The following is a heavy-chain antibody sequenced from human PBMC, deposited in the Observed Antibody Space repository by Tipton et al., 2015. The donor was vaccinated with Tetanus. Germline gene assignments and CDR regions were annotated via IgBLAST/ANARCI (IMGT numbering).Heavy chain of an antibody. Sequence: QLVQSGPEVKKPGSSVTVSCEASGDTFGSFDVSWVRQAPGRGLEWMGGIIPILSKPRFAKNFQGRVTITADKSTSTAYMELSDPTYDDTAIYYCAKDPASRGWFDPWGQGTLVSVSS. CDR2: IIPILSKP. CDR1: GDTFGSFD. CDR3: AKDPASRGWFDP. V-gene: IGHV1-69*06. J-gene: IGHJ5*02.